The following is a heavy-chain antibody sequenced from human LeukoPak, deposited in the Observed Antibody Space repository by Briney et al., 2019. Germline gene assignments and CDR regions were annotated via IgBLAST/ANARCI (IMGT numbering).Heavy chain of an antibody. CDR1: GFNFSDSR. J-gene: IGHJ4*02. CDR3: VRGDWYFES. Sequence: GGSLRLSCAASGFNFSDSRMTWGRQAPGTGLEWVANVNKEGTEKHFLDSVEGRFTISRDNAKKSLYLQMRSLRPEDTAVYFCVRGDWYFESWGQGTLVTVSS. V-gene: IGHV3-7*04. D-gene: IGHD2-21*02. CDR2: VNKEGTEK.